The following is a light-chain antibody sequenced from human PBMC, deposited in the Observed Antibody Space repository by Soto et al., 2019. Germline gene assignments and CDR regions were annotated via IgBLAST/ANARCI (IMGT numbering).Light chain of an antibody. CDR2: KSS. CDR1: QSISSW. Sequence: DIQLTQSPSTLSASVGDRVTITCRASQSISSWLAWYQQKPGKAPKLLVYKSSSLESGVPSRFSGSGSATEFTLTITTLQPDEFATYYCQQYEAYPLTFGGGTKVEI. J-gene: IGKJ4*01. CDR3: QQYEAYPLT. V-gene: IGKV1-5*03.